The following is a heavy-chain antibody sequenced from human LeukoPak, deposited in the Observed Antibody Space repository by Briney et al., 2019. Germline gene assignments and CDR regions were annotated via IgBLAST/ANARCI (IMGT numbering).Heavy chain of an antibody. CDR1: GFTFSSYA. J-gene: IGHJ3*02. CDR3: AKDTGSPADAITMEDNAFDI. CDR2: ISGSGGST. Sequence: GGSLRLSCAASGFTFSSYAMNWVRQAPGKGLEWVSAISGSGGSTYYADSVKGRFTISRDNAKNSLYLQMESLRAEDTAVYYCAKDTGSPADAITMEDNAFDIWGQGTMVTVSS. D-gene: IGHD3-3*01. V-gene: IGHV3-23*01.